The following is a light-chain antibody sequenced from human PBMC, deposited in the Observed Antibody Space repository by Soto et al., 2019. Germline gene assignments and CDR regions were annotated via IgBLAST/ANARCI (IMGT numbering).Light chain of an antibody. Sequence: TQSPSSLSASIRDRISITFRASHGINSYVASYQQKPGRSPTILIYAASTLESGVPSRFSGSGSDTDFTLTISGLQPEDAGIYYCQNYKSLSRRFGRAFGQGTKVDIK. V-gene: IGKV1-27*01. CDR3: QNYKSLSRRFGRA. J-gene: IGKJ1*01. CDR2: AAS. CDR1: HGINSY.